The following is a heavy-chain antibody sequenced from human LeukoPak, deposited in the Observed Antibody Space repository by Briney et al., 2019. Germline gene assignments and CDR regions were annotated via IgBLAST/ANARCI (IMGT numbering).Heavy chain of an antibody. J-gene: IGHJ4*02. CDR3: ARDFVTTLQSAGIFDY. Sequence: GASVKVSCKASGYTFTSSGISWVRQAPGQGLEWMGWISAYNGNTNYAQKLQGRVTMTTDTSTSTAYMELRSLRSDDTAVYYCARDFVTTLQSAGIFDYWGQGTLVTVSS. V-gene: IGHV1-18*01. CDR2: ISAYNGNT. D-gene: IGHD4-11*01. CDR1: GYTFTSSG.